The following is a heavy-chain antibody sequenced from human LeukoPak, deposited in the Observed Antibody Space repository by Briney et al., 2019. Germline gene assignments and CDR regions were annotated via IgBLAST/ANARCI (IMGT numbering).Heavy chain of an antibody. D-gene: IGHD3-22*01. Sequence: PGRSLKPSCVASGFTFSTYAMHWVRQAPGKGLEWVTVISYDGSKKYYADSVKGRFTISRDNSKNTLYLQVDSLRPEDTAVYYCAKPYDSSLYTNLDYWGQGTLVTVSS. CDR3: AKPYDSSLYTNLDY. V-gene: IGHV3-30-3*02. J-gene: IGHJ4*02. CDR1: GFTFSTYA. CDR2: ISYDGSKK.